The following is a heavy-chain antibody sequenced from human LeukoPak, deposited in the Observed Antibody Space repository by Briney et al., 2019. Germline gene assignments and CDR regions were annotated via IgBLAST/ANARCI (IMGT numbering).Heavy chain of an antibody. CDR2: IIPIFGTA. D-gene: IGHD1-14*01. CDR1: GGTFSSYA. CDR3: ARARIMTNHPPHDLNWFDP. J-gene: IGHJ5*02. V-gene: IGHV1-69*05. Sequence: SVKVSCKASGGTFSSYAISWVRQAPGQGLEWMGGIIPIFGTANYAQKFQGRVTITTDESTSTAYMKLSSLRSEDTAVYYCARARIMTNHPPHDLNWFDPWGQGTLVTVSS.